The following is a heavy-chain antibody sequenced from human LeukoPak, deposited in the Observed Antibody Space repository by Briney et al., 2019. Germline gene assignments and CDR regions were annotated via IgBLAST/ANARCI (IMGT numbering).Heavy chain of an antibody. CDR1: GGTFSSYA. Sequence: SVKVSRKASGGTFSSYAISWVRQAPGQGLEWMGGIIPIFGTANYAQKFQGRVTITADESTSTAYMELSSLRSEDTAVYYCATGDYDILTGYYTDYYFDYWGQGTLVTVSS. CDR3: ATGDYDILTGYYTDYYFDY. V-gene: IGHV1-69*13. D-gene: IGHD3-9*01. CDR2: IIPIFGTA. J-gene: IGHJ4*02.